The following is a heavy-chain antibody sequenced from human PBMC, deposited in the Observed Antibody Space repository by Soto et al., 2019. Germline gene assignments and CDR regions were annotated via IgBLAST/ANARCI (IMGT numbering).Heavy chain of an antibody. Sequence: EVQLLESGGGLVQPGGSLRLSCAASGFTFSSYAMSWVRQAPGKGLEWVSVISGSGDLTFYADSVKGRFTISRDNTNNSTYKQMNSRRAEDTAVSYCATTQNETLDYWGQGTLVTVSS. D-gene: IGHD1-1*01. CDR3: ATTQNETLDY. V-gene: IGHV3-23*01. CDR2: ISGSGDLT. CDR1: GFTFSSYA. J-gene: IGHJ4*02.